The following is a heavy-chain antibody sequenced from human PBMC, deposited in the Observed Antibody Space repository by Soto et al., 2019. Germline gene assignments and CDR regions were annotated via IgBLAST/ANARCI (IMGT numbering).Heavy chain of an antibody. V-gene: IGHV4-59*01. Sequence: SETLSLTCTVSGGSISSYYWSWIRQPPGKGLEWIGYIYYSGSTNYNPSLKSRVTISVDTSKNQFSLKLSSVTAADTAVYYCARNYGHAFDIWGQGTMVTVSS. CDR3: ARNYGHAFDI. J-gene: IGHJ3*02. CDR2: IYYSGST. CDR1: GGSISSYY. D-gene: IGHD1-7*01.